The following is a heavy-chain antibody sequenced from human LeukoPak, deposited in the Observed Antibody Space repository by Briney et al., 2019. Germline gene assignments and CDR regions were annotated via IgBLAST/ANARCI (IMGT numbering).Heavy chain of an antibody. Sequence: GGSLRLSCAASGFTFDDNAIHWVRLPPGKGLEWVSLISGVVDNTYYADSVKGRFTLSGDNSKNSLYLQRNSLTTEDAALYYCAKDIYYYDSSGYYWLDAFDIWGQGTMVTVSS. CDR3: AKDIYYYDSSGYYWLDAFDI. V-gene: IGHV3-43*02. CDR2: ISGVVDNT. CDR1: GFTFDDNA. J-gene: IGHJ3*02. D-gene: IGHD3-22*01.